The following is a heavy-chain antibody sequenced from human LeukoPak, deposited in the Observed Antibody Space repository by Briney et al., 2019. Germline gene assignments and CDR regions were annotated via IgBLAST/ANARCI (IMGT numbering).Heavy chain of an antibody. CDR3: AKEAYYCSSSSCYHSALDY. Sequence: PGGSLRLSCAASGFTFDDYAMHWVRQAPGKGLEWVSGISWNSIGIDYADSVKGRFTISRDNAKNSLYLQMNSLGAEDTALYYCAKEAYYCSSSSCYHSALDYWGQGTLVTVSS. CDR1: GFTFDDYA. J-gene: IGHJ4*02. D-gene: IGHD2-2*01. CDR2: ISWNSIGI. V-gene: IGHV3-9*01.